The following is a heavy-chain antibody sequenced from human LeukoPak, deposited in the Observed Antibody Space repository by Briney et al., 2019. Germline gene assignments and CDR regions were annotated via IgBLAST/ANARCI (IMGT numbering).Heavy chain of an antibody. V-gene: IGHV1-18*04. J-gene: IGHJ6*03. Sequence: EASVKVSCKASGYTFTGSYLHWVRQAPGHGLEWMGWISTFNGHTNYAQSRQDRVTMTTDTSTSTVYMELSSLISDDTAVYYCARVDTVNYYYYMDVWGKGTPVTVSS. D-gene: IGHD5-18*01. CDR3: ARVDTVNYYYYMDV. CDR2: ISTFNGHT. CDR1: GYTFTGSY.